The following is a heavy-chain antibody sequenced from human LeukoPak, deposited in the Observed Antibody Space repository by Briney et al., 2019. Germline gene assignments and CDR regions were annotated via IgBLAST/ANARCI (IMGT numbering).Heavy chain of an antibody. D-gene: IGHD3-22*01. J-gene: IGHJ4*02. CDR2: IIPIFGTA. V-gene: IGHV1-69*13. CDR3: ARDRYYYDSSGYSYYFDY. Sequence: SVKGSCKASGGTFSSYAISWVRQAPGQGLEWMGGIIPIFGTANYAQKFQGRVTITADESTSTAYMELSSLRSEDTAVYYCARDRYYYDSSGYSYYFDYWGQGTLVTVSS. CDR1: GGTFSSYA.